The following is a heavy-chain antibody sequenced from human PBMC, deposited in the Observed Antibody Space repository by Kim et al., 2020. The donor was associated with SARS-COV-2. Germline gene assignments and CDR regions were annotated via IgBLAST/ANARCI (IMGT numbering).Heavy chain of an antibody. Sequence: ASVKVSCKASGYTFTSYGISWVRQAPGQGLEWMGWISAYNGNTNYAQKLQGRVTMTTDTSTSTAYMELRSLRSDDTAVYYCARDCPTTGTEELDAFDIWGQGTMVTVSS. J-gene: IGHJ3*02. D-gene: IGHD1-1*01. CDR3: ARDCPTTGTEELDAFDI. CDR2: ISAYNGNT. CDR1: GYTFTSYG. V-gene: IGHV1-18*04.